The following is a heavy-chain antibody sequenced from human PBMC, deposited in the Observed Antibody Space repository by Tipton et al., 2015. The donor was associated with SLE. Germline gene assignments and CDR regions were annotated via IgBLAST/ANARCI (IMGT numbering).Heavy chain of an antibody. CDR2: IDPSDSYT. D-gene: IGHD4-23*01. V-gene: IGHV5-10-1*01. J-gene: IGHJ5*02. CDR3: ARRYGGNPGIGGWFDP. Sequence: QLVQSGAEVKKPGESLRISCKGSGYSFTSYWISWVRQMPGKGLEWMGRIDPSDSYTNYSPSFQGHVTISADKSISTAYLQWSSLKASDTAMYYCARRYGGNPGIGGWFDPWGQGTLVTVSS. CDR1: GYSFTSYW.